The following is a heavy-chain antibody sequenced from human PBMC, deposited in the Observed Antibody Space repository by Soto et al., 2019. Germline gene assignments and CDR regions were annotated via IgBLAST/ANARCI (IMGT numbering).Heavy chain of an antibody. CDR3: ARGRRGYSSAPRYYFDY. Sequence: QVQLVQSGSEVKKPGSSVKVSCKASGGSFSSNPISWVRQAPGQGLEWMAGIIPIFATGHYAQKFPGRVPLTADESTSTAHTALTSLRSEDTAVYFCARGRRGYSSAPRYYFDYWGQGTLVTVSS. CDR2: IIPIFATG. J-gene: IGHJ4*02. CDR1: GGSFSSNP. D-gene: IGHD5-18*01. V-gene: IGHV1-69*01.